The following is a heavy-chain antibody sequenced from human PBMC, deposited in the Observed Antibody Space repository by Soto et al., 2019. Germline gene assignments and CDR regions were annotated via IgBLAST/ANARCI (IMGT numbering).Heavy chain of an antibody. CDR2: IFYSGST. CDR1: GGSISSYY. J-gene: IGHJ5*01. Sequence: QVQLQESGPGLVKPSETLSLTCTVSGGSISSYYWSWIRQPPGKGLEWIGFIFYSGSTSYNPSLNSRATISIDTSEYQFSLTLNSGTAADTAVYYCASMIGDPVLSFDSWGQGTLVAVSS. V-gene: IGHV4-59*01. D-gene: IGHD3-10*02. CDR3: ASMIGDPVLSFDS.